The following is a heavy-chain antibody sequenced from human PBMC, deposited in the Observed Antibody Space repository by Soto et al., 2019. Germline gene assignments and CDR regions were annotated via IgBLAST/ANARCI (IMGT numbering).Heavy chain of an antibody. CDR3: ARVEQWLGGGSDY. V-gene: IGHV3-21*01. CDR1: GFTFSSYS. J-gene: IGHJ4*02. CDR2: ISSSSSYI. D-gene: IGHD6-19*01. Sequence: EVQLVESGGGLVKPGGSLRLSCAASGFTFSSYSMNWVRQAPGKGLEWVSSISSSSSYIYYADSVKGRFTISRDNAKNSLYLQMNSLRAEDTAVYYCARVEQWLGGGSDYWGQGTLVTVSS.